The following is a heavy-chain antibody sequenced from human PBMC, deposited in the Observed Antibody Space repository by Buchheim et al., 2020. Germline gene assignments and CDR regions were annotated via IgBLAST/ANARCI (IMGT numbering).Heavy chain of an antibody. CDR2: IYYSGST. D-gene: IGHD2-2*01. V-gene: IGHV4-31*03. CDR1: GGSISSGGYY. Sequence: QVQLQESGPGLVKPSQTLSLTCTVSGGSISSGGYYWSWIRQHPGKGLEWIGYIYYSGSTYYNPSLKSRVTISVDTSKNQFSLKLSSVTAADTAVYYCARELRVVVPAAIGVENWFDPWGQGTL. CDR3: ARELRVVVPAAIGVENWFDP. J-gene: IGHJ5*02.